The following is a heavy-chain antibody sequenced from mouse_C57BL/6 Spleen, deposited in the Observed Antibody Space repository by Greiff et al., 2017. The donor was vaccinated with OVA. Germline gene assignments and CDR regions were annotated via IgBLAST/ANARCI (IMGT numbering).Heavy chain of an antibody. Sequence: EVQLQQSGAELVRPGASVKLSCTASGFNITDDYMHWVKQRPEQGLEWIGWIDPEDGDTEYASKFQGKATITADTSSNTAYLQLSSLTSEDTAVYYCTTGSGYDEWFADWGQGTLVTVAA. D-gene: IGHD2-2*01. CDR3: TTGSGYDEWFAD. V-gene: IGHV14-4*01. J-gene: IGHJ3*01. CDR1: GFNITDDY. CDR2: IDPEDGDT.